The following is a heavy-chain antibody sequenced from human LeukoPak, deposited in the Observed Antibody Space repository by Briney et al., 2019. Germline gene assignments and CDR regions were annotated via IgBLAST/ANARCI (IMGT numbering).Heavy chain of an antibody. D-gene: IGHD2-15*01. CDR3: AKHLRCSGDSCYLPSYYYYGMDV. V-gene: IGHV3-30*18. J-gene: IGHJ6*02. CDR1: GFTFSIYV. Sequence: PGRSLRLSCAASGFTFSIYVMHWVRQAPGKGLEWVADISYDGSNKYYADSVKGRFTISRDNPKNTLFLQMNSLRAEDTAVYYCAKHLRCSGDSCYLPSYYYYGMDVWGQGTTVTVSS. CDR2: ISYDGSNK.